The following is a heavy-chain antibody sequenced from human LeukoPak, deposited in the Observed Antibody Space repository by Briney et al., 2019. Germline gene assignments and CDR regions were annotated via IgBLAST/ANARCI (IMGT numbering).Heavy chain of an antibody. CDR1: GGSISTYC. J-gene: IGHJ4*02. Sequence: SETLSLTCTVSGGSISTYCWSWIRQPPGKGLEWIGYIYYRGDTNYNPSLKSRVTISVDTSKNQFSLKLSSVTAADTAVYYCARAVIPYNWNVPLGYWGQGTMVTVSS. D-gene: IGHD1-1*01. CDR2: IYYRGDT. V-gene: IGHV4-59*01. CDR3: ARAVIPYNWNVPLGY.